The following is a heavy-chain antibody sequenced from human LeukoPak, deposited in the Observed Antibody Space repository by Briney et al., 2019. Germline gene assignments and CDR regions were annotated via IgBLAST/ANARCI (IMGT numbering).Heavy chain of an antibody. CDR3: AELGITMIGGV. Sequence: PGGSLRLSCAASGFTFSDYYMSWIRQAPGKGLEWVSYSSGTGTTIYYADSVKGRFTISRDNAKNSLYLQMNSLRAEDTAVYYCAELGITMIGGVWGKGTTVTISS. V-gene: IGHV3-11*04. J-gene: IGHJ6*04. CDR1: GFTFSDYY. D-gene: IGHD3-10*02. CDR2: SSGTGTTI.